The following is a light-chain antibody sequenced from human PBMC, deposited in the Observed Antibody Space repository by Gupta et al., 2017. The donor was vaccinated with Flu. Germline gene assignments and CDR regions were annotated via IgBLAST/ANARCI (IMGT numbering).Light chain of an antibody. J-gene: IGLJ3*02. CDR2: ENN. CDR3: GTWDSSLSAGV. Sequence: ISCSGSSSNIGNNYVSWYQQLPGTAPKLLIYENNKRPSGIPDRFSGSKSGTSATLGITGLQTGDEADYYCGTWDSSLSAGVFGGGTKLTVL. V-gene: IGLV1-51*02. CDR1: SSNIGNNY.